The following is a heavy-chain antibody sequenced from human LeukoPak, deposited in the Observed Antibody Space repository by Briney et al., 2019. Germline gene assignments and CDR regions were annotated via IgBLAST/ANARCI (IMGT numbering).Heavy chain of an antibody. CDR2: IYYSGST. CDR1: GGSISSYY. CDR3: ARERARASDI. V-gene: IGHV4-59*01. Sequence: SETLSLTCTVSGGSISSYYWSWIRQPPGKGLEWIGYIYYSGSTNYNPSLKSRVTISVDTSKNQFSLKLSSVTAADTAVYYCARERARASDIWGQGTMVTVSS. J-gene: IGHJ3*02.